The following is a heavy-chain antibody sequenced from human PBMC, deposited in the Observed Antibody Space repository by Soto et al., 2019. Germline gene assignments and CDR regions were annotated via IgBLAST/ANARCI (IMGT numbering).Heavy chain of an antibody. CDR1: GFSLSTSGVA. V-gene: IGHV2-5*02. D-gene: IGHD6-19*01. CDR2: IYWDDDK. Sequence: FGPTLVNPTQTLTLNCTFSGFSLSTSGVAVGWIRQPPGKALEWLALIYWDDDKRYSPSLKSRLTITKDTSKNQVVLTMTNMDPVDTATYYCARDSSDWYGFDYWGQGTLVTAS. CDR3: ARDSSDWYGFDY. J-gene: IGHJ4*02.